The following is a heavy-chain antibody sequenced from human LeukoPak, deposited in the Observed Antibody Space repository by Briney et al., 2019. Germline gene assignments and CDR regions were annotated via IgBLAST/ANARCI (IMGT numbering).Heavy chain of an antibody. Sequence: ASVKVSCKASGGTFSSYAISWVRQAPGQGLEWMGRIIPILGIANYAQKFQGRVTITADKSTSTAYMELSSLRSEDTAVYYCARIGNSSPSDYWGQGTLVTVSS. CDR1: GGTFSSYA. J-gene: IGHJ4*02. CDR2: IIPILGIA. CDR3: ARIGNSSPSDY. V-gene: IGHV1-69*04. D-gene: IGHD1-1*01.